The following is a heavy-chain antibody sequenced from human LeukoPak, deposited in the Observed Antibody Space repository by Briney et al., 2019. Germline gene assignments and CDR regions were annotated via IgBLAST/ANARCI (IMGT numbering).Heavy chain of an antibody. Sequence: ASVKVSCKASGYTFTGYYMHWVRQAPGQGLEWMGWINPNSGGTNYAQKFQGRVTMTRDMSTSTVYMELSSLRSEDTAVYYCARLAVASDAFDIWGQGTMVTVSS. CDR1: GYTFTGYY. J-gene: IGHJ3*02. D-gene: IGHD2-15*01. CDR2: INPNSGGT. V-gene: IGHV1-2*02. CDR3: ARLAVASDAFDI.